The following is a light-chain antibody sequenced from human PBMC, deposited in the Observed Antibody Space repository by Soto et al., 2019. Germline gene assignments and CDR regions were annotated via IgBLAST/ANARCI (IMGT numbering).Light chain of an antibody. CDR1: SSDVGGYNC. CDR2: DVS. J-gene: IGLJ2*01. V-gene: IGLV2-14*03. Sequence: QSVLTQPASVSGSPGQSITISCTGTSSDVGGYNCVCWYQQHPGKAPKLIIYDVSNRPSGVSNRFSGSKSDNTASLTISGLQAEDEADYYCSSYTSSTTLLFGGGTKLTVL. CDR3: SSYTSSTTLL.